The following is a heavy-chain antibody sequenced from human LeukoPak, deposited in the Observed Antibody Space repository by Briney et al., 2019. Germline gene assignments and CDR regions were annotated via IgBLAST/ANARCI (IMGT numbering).Heavy chain of an antibody. V-gene: IGHV1-2*02. CDR2: INPNSGGT. D-gene: IGHD3-22*01. CDR1: GYTFTGYY. CDR3: AREGNDSSGYYYPPFDY. Sequence: ASVKVSCNASGYTFTGYYMHWVRQAPGQGLEWMGWINPNSGGTNYAQKFQGRVTMTRDTSISTAYMELSRLRSDDTAVYYCAREGNDSSGYYYPPFDYWGQGTLVTVSS. J-gene: IGHJ4*02.